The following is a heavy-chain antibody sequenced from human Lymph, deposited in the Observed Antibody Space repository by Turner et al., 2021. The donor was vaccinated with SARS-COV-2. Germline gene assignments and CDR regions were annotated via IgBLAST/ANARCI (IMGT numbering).Heavy chain of an antibody. D-gene: IGHD6-19*01. V-gene: IGHV4-59*08. J-gene: IGHJ6*02. CDR2: IHYSGST. CDR1: GGSISSYY. CDR3: ARHGFSGWYGGGMDV. Sequence: QVQLQESGPGLVRPSETLSLTCTVSGGSISSYYWSWIRQPPGKGLEWIGYIHYSGSTNYNLSLKSRVTIPVDTSKNQFSLKLSSVTAADTAVYYCARHGFSGWYGGGMDVWGQGTTVTVSS.